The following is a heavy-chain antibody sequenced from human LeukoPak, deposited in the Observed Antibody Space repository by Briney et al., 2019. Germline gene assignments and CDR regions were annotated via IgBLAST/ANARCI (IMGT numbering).Heavy chain of an antibody. CDR3: AREEAYYYDSSGYYYYYFDY. J-gene: IGHJ4*02. V-gene: IGHV3-66*01. CDR1: GFTVSSNY. D-gene: IGHD3-22*01. Sequence: GGSLRLSCAASGFTVSSNYMSWVRQAPGKGLEWVSVIYSGGSTYYADSVKGGFTISRDNSKNTLYLQMNSLRAEDTAVYYCAREEAYYYDSSGYYYYYFDYWGQGTLVTVSS. CDR2: IYSGGST.